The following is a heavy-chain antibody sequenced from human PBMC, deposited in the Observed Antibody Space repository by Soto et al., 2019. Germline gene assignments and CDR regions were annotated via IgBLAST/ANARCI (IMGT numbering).Heavy chain of an antibody. V-gene: IGHV4-59*08. CDR2: IYYSGST. CDR1: GGSISSYY. CDR3: ARLAITMVRGVIIRYFDY. D-gene: IGHD3-10*01. Sequence: SVTLPLTCTVSGGSISSYYWSWIRQPPGKGLEWIGYIYYSGSTNYNPSLKSRVTISVDTSKNQFSLKLSSVTAADTAVYYCARLAITMVRGVIIRYFDYWGQGTLVTVSS. J-gene: IGHJ4*02.